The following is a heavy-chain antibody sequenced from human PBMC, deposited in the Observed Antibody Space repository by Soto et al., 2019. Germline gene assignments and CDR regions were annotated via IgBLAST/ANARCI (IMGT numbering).Heavy chain of an antibody. CDR2: ISYDGTNE. CDR3: AKGQGWELRFPADY. V-gene: IGHV3-30*18. D-gene: IGHD1-26*01. J-gene: IGHJ4*02. Sequence: QVQLVESGGGVVQPGRSLRLSCAASGFTFSRYAMYWVRQAPGKGLEWVAVISYDGTNEYHAYSVKGRFTISRDNSKNTLYLQMNSLRADDTAVYYCAKGQGWELRFPADYWGQGSLVTVSS. CDR1: GFTFSRYA.